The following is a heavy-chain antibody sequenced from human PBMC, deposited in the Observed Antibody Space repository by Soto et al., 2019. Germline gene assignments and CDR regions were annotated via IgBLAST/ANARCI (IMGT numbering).Heavy chain of an antibody. CDR3: AGAPRYCSRSCCCESDNWFDT. Sequence: QVQLVQSGAEVRKPGASVKVACEPSVYTFSSYAITGVRQAPGQGLEWMGWISAYNGNSNYAQKFHARVALTSGTATSKAYMDLRSLRSDDTVVYYCAGAPRYCSRSCCCESDNWFDTWGQGSIVTVSS. V-gene: IGHV1-18*01. CDR1: VYTFSSYA. CDR2: ISAYNGNS. D-gene: IGHD2-2*01. J-gene: IGHJ5*02.